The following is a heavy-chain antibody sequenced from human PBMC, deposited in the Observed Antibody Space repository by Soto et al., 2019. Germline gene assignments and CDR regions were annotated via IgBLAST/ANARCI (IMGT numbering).Heavy chain of an antibody. V-gene: IGHV3-66*01. CDR3: SRDDVYCSGGSCYGAPMDV. CDR2: IQSGGST. Sequence: EVQLVESGGDLVQPGGSLRLSCAASGFTVSSHYMNWVRQAPGKGLEWVSLIQSGGSTFYADYVKGRYTISRDNSNNTRFPQMNSLRVEDTAMYYCSRDDVYCSGGSCYGAPMDVWGRGPTVTVSS. CDR1: GFTVSSHY. D-gene: IGHD2-15*01. J-gene: IGHJ6*03.